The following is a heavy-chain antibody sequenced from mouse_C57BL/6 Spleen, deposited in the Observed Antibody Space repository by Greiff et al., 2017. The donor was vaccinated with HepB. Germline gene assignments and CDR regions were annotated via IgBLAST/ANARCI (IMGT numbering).Heavy chain of an antibody. V-gene: IGHV2-9-1*01. Sequence: VQRVESGPGLVAPSQSLSITCTVSGFSLTSYAISWVRQPPGKGLEWLGVIWTGGGTNYNSALKSRLSISKDNSKSQVFLKMNSLQTDDTARYYCARNYYYGKDYYAMDYWGQGTSVTVSS. D-gene: IGHD1-1*01. CDR2: IWTGGGT. CDR1: GFSLTSYA. J-gene: IGHJ4*01. CDR3: ARNYYYGKDYYAMDY.